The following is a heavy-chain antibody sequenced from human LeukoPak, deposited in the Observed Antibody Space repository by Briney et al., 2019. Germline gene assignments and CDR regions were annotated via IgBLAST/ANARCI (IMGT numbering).Heavy chain of an antibody. CDR2: VYSSGAT. V-gene: IGHV4-4*07. Sequence: SETLSLICTVSDASVTTYSWSWLRQPAGKGLEWIGRVYSSGATKYNPSLKSRVTISADTSKNQFSLKLPSVTAADTAVYYCARDNYGSGSYKAYFDYWGHGIQVTVSS. CDR3: ARDNYGSGSYKAYFDY. D-gene: IGHD3-10*01. J-gene: IGHJ4*01. CDR1: DASVTTYS.